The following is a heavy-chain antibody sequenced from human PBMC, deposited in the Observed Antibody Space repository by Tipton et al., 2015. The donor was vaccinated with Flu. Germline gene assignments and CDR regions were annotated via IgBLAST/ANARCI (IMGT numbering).Heavy chain of an antibody. CDR3: ARWSQYYDFWSGYYNNYYYGMDV. V-gene: IGHV3-48*03. D-gene: IGHD3-3*01. J-gene: IGHJ6*02. Sequence: SLRLSCAASGFTFSSYEMNWVRQAPGKGLEWVSYISSSGSTIYYADSVKGRFTISRDNAKNSLYLQMNSLRAEDTAVYYCARWSQYYDFWSGYYNNYYYGMDVWGQGTTVTVSS. CDR1: GFTFSSYE. CDR2: ISSSGSTI.